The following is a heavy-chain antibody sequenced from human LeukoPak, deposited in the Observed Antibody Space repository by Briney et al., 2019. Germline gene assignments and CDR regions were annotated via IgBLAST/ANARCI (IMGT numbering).Heavy chain of an antibody. D-gene: IGHD3-16*02. CDR2: INPYNGNT. CDR1: GYTFTNYG. Sequence: ASVTVSCKASGYTFTNYGISWVRQAPGQGLEWMGNINPYNGNTNYAKNLQGRVTMTTDTSTNPAYMELRSLRSDDTAVYYCARDQHDHVWGSYRPYFDYWGQGTLVTVSS. CDR3: ARDQHDHVWGSYRPYFDY. V-gene: IGHV1-18*01. J-gene: IGHJ4*02.